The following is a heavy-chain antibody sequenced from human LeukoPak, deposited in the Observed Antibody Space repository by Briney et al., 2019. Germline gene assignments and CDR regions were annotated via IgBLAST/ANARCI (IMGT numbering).Heavy chain of an antibody. D-gene: IGHD3-10*01. CDR3: ARHPAYGPFDY. V-gene: IGHV4-39*01. CDR2: IYSSGST. J-gene: IGHJ4*01. CDR1: GDSISSSSYY. Sequence: SETLSLTCTGSGDSISSSSYYWGWIRQPPGKGLERIGSIYSSGSTYYNPSLKSRVTISVDTSKNQFSLKLSSVTAADTAVYYCARHPAYGPFDYWGHGNLVTVSS.